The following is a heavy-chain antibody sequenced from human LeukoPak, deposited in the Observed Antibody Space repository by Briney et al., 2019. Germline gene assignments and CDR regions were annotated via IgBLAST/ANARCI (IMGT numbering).Heavy chain of an antibody. CDR1: GFTFSSYA. CDR2: ISGSGGST. D-gene: IGHD5-18*01. CDR3: AKGYSRLDYYYGMDV. V-gene: IGHV3-23*01. J-gene: IGHJ6*02. Sequence: GGSLRLSCAASGFTFSSYAMSWVRQAPGKGLEWVSAISGSGGSTYYADSVKGRFTISGDNSKNTLYLQMNSLRAEDTAVYYCAKGYSRLDYYYGMDVWGQGTTVTVSS.